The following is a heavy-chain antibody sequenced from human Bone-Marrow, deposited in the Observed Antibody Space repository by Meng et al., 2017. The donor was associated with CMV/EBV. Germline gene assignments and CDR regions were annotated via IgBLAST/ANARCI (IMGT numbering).Heavy chain of an antibody. J-gene: IGHJ5*02. CDR3: AREYQPPSPPTFDP. V-gene: IGHV1-8*01. Sequence: ASVKVSCKASGYTFTSYDINWVRQATGQGLEWMGWMNPNSGNTGYAQKFQGRVTMTRDTSISTAYMELSSLTSEDTAVYYCAREYQPPSPPTFDPWGQGTRVTVSS. CDR2: MNPNSGNT. CDR1: GYTFTSYD. D-gene: IGHD2-2*01.